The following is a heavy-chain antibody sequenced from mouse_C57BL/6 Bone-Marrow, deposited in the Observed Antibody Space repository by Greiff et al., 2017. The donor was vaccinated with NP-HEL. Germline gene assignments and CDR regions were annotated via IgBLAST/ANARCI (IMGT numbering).Heavy chain of an antibody. CDR2: ISYDGSN. D-gene: IGHD1-1*01. J-gene: IGHJ2*01. V-gene: IGHV3-6*01. CDR3: ARADCSSLYFDY. Sequence: EVQRVESGPGLVKPSQSLSLTCSVTGYSITSGYYWNWIRQFPGNKLEWMGYISYDGSNNYNPSLKNRISITRDTSKNQFFLKLNSVTTEDTATYYCARADCSSLYFDYWGQGTTLTVSS. CDR1: GYSITSGYY.